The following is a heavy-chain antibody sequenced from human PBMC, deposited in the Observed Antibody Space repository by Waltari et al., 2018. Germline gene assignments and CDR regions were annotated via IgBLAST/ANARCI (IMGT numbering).Heavy chain of an antibody. CDR1: GGSIRSGSYY. V-gene: IGHV4-61*02. D-gene: IGHD2-2*01. J-gene: IGHJ4*02. CDR3: ASSSYGQGEFDY. Sequence: QVQLQQWGPGLVKPSQTLSLTCTVSGGSIRSGSYYWSWIRQPAGKGLEWIGRIYTSGSTNYNPALRSRVTISVDTSKNQFSLKLSSVTAADTAVYYCASSSYGQGEFDYWGQGTLVTVSS. CDR2: IYTSGST.